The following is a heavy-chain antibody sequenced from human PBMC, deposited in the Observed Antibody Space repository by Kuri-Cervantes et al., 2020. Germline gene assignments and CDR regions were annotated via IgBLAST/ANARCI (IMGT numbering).Heavy chain of an antibody. Sequence: LSLTCAASGFTFSSYWMHWVRQAPGKGLEWLAVISYDGSNKYYADSVKGRFTISRDSSKNTLYLQMNSLRAEDTAVYYCARRASSSDAFDIWGQGTMVTVSS. J-gene: IGHJ3*02. CDR2: ISYDGSNK. CDR3: ARRASSSDAFDI. CDR1: GFTFSSYW. D-gene: IGHD6-6*01. V-gene: IGHV3-30*01.